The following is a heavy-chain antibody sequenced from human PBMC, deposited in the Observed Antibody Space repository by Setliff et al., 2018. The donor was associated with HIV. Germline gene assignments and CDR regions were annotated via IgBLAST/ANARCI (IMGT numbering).Heavy chain of an antibody. CDR1: GASINSGSYY. Sequence: PSETLSLTCSVSGASINSGSYYWTWIRQHPGKGLEWIGYIYYSGSTYYNPSLKSRLAMSLDTSSNQFSLKLRSVTAADTAVYYCARDIQASLDPPYGYNYFDPWGQVILVTVSS. CDR3: ARDIQASLDPPYGYNYFDP. D-gene: IGHD4-17*01. J-gene: IGHJ5*02. CDR2: IYYSGST. V-gene: IGHV4-31*02.